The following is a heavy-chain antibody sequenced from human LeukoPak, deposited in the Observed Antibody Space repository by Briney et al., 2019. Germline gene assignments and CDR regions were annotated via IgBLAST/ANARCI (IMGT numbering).Heavy chain of an antibody. Sequence: PSETLSLTCTVSGCSISSYYWSWIRQPPGKGLEWIGYIYYSGSTNYNPSLKSRVTISVDTSKNQFSLKLSSVTAAATAVYYCARVKTGTTESFHYYYYYYMDVWGKGTTVTVSS. CDR2: IYYSGST. CDR3: ARVKTGTTESFHYYYYYYMDV. J-gene: IGHJ6*03. CDR1: GCSISSYY. V-gene: IGHV4-59*01. D-gene: IGHD1-1*01.